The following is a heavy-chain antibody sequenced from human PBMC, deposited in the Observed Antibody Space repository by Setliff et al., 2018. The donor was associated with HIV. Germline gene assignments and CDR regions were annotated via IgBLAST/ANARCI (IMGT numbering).Heavy chain of an antibody. J-gene: IGHJ4*02. Sequence: PGGSLRLSCAASGFTFYTHWMSWIRQAPGKGLEWVSVIWSGGTSTFYADSVKGRFTISRDNSKNTLYLQMNSLGDEDTAVYYCTKPHFQTGDIRYYFDLWGQGTLVTVSS. CDR2: IWSGGTST. CDR3: TKPHFQTGDIRYYFDL. V-gene: IGHV3-23*03. CDR1: GFTFYTHW. D-gene: IGHD7-27*01.